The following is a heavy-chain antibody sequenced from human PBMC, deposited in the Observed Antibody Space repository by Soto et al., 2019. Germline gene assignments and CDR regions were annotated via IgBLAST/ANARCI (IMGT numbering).Heavy chain of an antibody. CDR1: VFTFISYE. Sequence: GWSLRLSCAASVFTFISYEMNWVRQAPGKGLEWVSYISSSGSTIYYADSVKGRFTISRDNAKNSLYLQMNSLRAEDTAVYYCARDPSRYYDFWSGYSALNAFDIWGQGTMVTVSS. CDR3: ARDPSRYYDFWSGYSALNAFDI. CDR2: ISSSGSTI. D-gene: IGHD3-3*01. J-gene: IGHJ3*02. V-gene: IGHV3-48*03.